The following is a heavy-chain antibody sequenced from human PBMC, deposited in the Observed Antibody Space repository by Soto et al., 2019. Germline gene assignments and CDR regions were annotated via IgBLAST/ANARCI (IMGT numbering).Heavy chain of an antibody. Sequence: GGSLRLSCAASGFFVSVTYMKWVRQAPGKGLEWVSAISGSGGSTYYADSVKGRFTISRDNSKNTLYLQMNSLRAEDTAVYYCAKDVVLVPAARRFDYWGQGTLVTVSS. V-gene: IGHV3-23*01. CDR1: GFFVSVTY. J-gene: IGHJ4*02. D-gene: IGHD2-2*01. CDR3: AKDVVLVPAARRFDY. CDR2: ISGSGGST.